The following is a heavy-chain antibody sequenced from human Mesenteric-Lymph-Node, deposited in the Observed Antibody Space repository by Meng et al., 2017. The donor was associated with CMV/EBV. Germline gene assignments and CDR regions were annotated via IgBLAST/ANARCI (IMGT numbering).Heavy chain of an antibody. Sequence: SFSNSYGGWIRQPPGKGLEWIGEINRNGSTNYSPSLKSRVTISLDTSKNQFSLKLSSVTAADTAVYYCAGTGKRKYYYASGTYSFDSWGQGTLVTVSS. CDR3: AGTGKRKYYYASGTYSFDS. J-gene: IGHJ4*02. V-gene: IGHV4-34*01. D-gene: IGHD3-10*01. CDR2: INRNGST. CDR1: SFSNSY.